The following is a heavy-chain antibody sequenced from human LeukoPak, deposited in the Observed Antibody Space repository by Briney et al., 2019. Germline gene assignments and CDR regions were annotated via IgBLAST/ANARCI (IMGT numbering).Heavy chain of an antibody. CDR2: ISGNGGKT. V-gene: IGHV3-23*01. CDR3: AREGIGRYYYYYYMDV. D-gene: IGHD1-1*01. Sequence: GGSLRFSCAASGFTFSSYAMSWVRQAPGKGLEWVSSISGNGGKTYYADSVKGRFTISRDDSKNTLYLQMNSLRAEDTAVYYCAREGIGRYYYYYYMDVWGEGTTVTISS. J-gene: IGHJ6*03. CDR1: GFTFSSYA.